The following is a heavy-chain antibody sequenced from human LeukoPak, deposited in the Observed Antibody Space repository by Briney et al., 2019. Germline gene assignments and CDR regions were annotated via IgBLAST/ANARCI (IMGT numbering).Heavy chain of an antibody. CDR2: IYYSGST. J-gene: IGHJ3*02. CDR1: GGSISSSSYY. Sequence: SETLSLTCTVSGGSISSSSYYWGWFRQPPGKGLEWIGSIYYSGSTYYNPSLKSRVTISVDTSKNQFSLKLSSVTAADTAVYYCARPYSSGYRGAFDIWGQGTMVTVSS. D-gene: IGHD6-19*01. V-gene: IGHV4-39*07. CDR3: ARPYSSGYRGAFDI.